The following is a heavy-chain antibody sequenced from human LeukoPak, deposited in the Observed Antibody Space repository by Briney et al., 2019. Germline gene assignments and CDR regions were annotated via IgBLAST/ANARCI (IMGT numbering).Heavy chain of an antibody. Sequence: PGGSLRLSCAASGFTVSSNYMRWVHQDPGKGLEWVSVIYSGGSTYYADSVKGRFTISRHHSKNTLYLQMKSLRGEDTAVYYCARYSRGYYYFDYWGRGTLVTVSS. V-gene: IGHV3-53*04. D-gene: IGHD6-13*01. CDR2: IYSGGST. CDR3: ARYSRGYYYFDY. J-gene: IGHJ4*02. CDR1: GFTVSSNY.